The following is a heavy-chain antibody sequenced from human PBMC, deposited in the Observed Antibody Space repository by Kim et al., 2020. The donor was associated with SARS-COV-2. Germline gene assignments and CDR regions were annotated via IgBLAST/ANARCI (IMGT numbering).Heavy chain of an antibody. CDR1: GGSISSSSYY. D-gene: IGHD3-3*01. V-gene: IGHV4-39*01. Sequence: SETLSLTCTVSGGSISSSSYYWGWIRQPPGKGLEWIGSIYYSGSTYYNPSLKSRVTISVDTSKNQFSLKLSSVTAADTAVYYCASRRKPYDSPNDYWGQGTLVIVSS. CDR2: IYYSGST. J-gene: IGHJ4*02. CDR3: ASRRKPYDSPNDY.